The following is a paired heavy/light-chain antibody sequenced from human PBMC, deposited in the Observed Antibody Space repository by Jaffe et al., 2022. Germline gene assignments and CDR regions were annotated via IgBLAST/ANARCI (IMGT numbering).Heavy chain of an antibody. D-gene: IGHD2-15*01. CDR1: GYSISSGYY. V-gene: IGHV4-38-2*01. J-gene: IGHJ4*02. Sequence: QVQLQESGPGLVKPSETLSLTCAVSGYSISSGYYWGWIRQPPGKGLEWIGSIYHSGSTYYNPSLKSRVTISVDTSKNQFSLKLSSVTAADTAVYYCASLGYCSGGSCYSPHYYFDYWGQGTLVTVSS. CDR3: ASLGYCSGGSCYSPHYYFDY. CDR2: IYHSGST.
Light chain of an antibody. J-gene: IGLJ2*01. Sequence: QSALTQPRSVSGSPGQSVTISCTGTSSDVGGYNYVSWYQQHPGKAPKLMIYDVSKRPSGVPDRFSGSKSGNTASLTISGLQAEDEADYYCCSYAGSYTLGVFGGGTKLTVL. V-gene: IGLV2-11*01. CDR3: CSYAGSYTLGV. CDR2: DVS. CDR1: SSDVGGYNY.